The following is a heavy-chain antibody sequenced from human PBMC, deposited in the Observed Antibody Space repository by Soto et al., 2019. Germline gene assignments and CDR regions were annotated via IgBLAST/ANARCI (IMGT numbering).Heavy chain of an antibody. CDR1: GFSVTANY. D-gene: IGHD5-12*01. V-gene: IGHV3-53*01. Sequence: EVQVVESGGGLIQPGGSLRLSCEVSGFSVTANYMSWVRQAPGKGLEWVSVIYSGGTTYYVDSVKGRFSISRDISKHTLYLQMNSLRAEDTAVYYCHGYGYWGQGTLVTVSP. CDR2: IYSGGTT. CDR3: HGYGY. J-gene: IGHJ4*02.